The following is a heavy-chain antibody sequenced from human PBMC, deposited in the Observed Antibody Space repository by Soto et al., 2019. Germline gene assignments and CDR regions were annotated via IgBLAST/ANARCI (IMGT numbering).Heavy chain of an antibody. V-gene: IGHV3-9*01. D-gene: IGHD1-26*01. CDR2: IDSNSGNI. Sequence: PGVSLRLSCAASGFTFNDFAMQWVRQAPGKGLEWVSNIDSNSGNIAYADSVKGRFTISRDNARNFLYLQMNSLRVEDTAFYYCAKDRGKRPWDYDYWGQGTLVTVSS. J-gene: IGHJ4*02. CDR1: GFTFNDFA. CDR3: AKDRGKRPWDYDY.